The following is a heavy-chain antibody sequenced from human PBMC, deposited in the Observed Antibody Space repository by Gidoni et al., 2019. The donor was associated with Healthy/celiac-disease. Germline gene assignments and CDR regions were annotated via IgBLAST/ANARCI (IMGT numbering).Heavy chain of an antibody. Sequence: QVQLLESVGGLFKPGGSLRLSCSASGSTFSDYYMSWIRQSPGKGLEWVSNISSSGSNIYYADSVKGRFTISRDNAKNSMYLKMNSLRAEERAVYYCARVFWGSWYWFDPWGQGTLVTVSS. CDR3: ARVFWGSWYWFDP. V-gene: IGHV3-11*01. J-gene: IGHJ5*02. CDR1: GSTFSDYY. D-gene: IGHD6-13*01. CDR2: ISSSGSNI.